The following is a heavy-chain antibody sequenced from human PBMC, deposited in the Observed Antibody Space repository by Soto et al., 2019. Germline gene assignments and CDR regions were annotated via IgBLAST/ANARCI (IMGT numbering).Heavy chain of an antibody. CDR3: ARDLSSGYASYYFDY. Sequence: PSETLSLTCSVSGYLISSGYYWGWVRQIPGKGLEWLGSIDYSGKTYKNPSLKSRVSASVDLSQNQFSLNLRYVTAADTDVYFCARDLSSGYASYYFDYWGEGPLATAYS. CDR2: IDYSGKT. J-gene: IGHJ4*02. V-gene: IGHV4-38-2*02. CDR1: GYLISSGYY. D-gene: IGHD3-22*01.